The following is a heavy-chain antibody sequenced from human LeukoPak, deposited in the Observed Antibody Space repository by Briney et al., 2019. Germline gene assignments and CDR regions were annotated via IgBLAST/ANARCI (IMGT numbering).Heavy chain of an antibody. CDR3: ARVGAAGILPDY. CDR1: GYTFTGYY. D-gene: IGHD6-13*01. J-gene: IGHJ4*02. Sequence: ASVKVSCKASGYTFTGYYMHWVRQAPGQGLEWMGWINPNSGGTNYAQKFQGRVTMTRDTSISTAYMELGRLRSDDTAVYYCARVGAAGILPDYWGQGTLVTVSS. CDR2: INPNSGGT. V-gene: IGHV1-2*02.